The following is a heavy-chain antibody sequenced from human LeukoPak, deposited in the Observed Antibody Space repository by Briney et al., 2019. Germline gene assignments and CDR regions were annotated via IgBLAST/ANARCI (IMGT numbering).Heavy chain of an antibody. J-gene: IGHJ4*02. D-gene: IGHD5-18*01. CDR2: ISSGSSYI. V-gene: IGHV3-21*01. CDR3: ARVPNDPDTAMVTGWYFDY. CDR1: GFTFSSYS. Sequence: PGGSLRLSCAASGFTFSSYSMNWVRQAPGKGLEWVSSISSGSSYIYYADSVKGRFTISRDNAKNSLYLQRNSLRAEDTAVYYCARVPNDPDTAMVTGWYFDYWGQGTLVTVSS.